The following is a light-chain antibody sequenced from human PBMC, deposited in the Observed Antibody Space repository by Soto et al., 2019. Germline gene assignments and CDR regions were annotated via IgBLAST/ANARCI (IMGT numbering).Light chain of an antibody. J-gene: IGLJ2*01. CDR2: EVR. CDR3: SAYTSTSTLV. Sequence: QSALTQPASVSGSPGQSITISCSGTSRDIGAYNLVSWYQQPPGKAPKLLIYEVRNRPSGISYRFSGSKSGTTASLTISSLLPEAEADYYCSAYTSTSTLVFGGGTKLTVL. CDR1: SRDIGAYNL. V-gene: IGLV2-14*01.